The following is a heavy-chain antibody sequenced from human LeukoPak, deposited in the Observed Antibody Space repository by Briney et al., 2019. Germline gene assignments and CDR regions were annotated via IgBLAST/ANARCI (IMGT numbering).Heavy chain of an antibody. CDR1: GYSISSGYY. CDR3: ARSSGGYTYGQRDY. J-gene: IGHJ4*02. CDR2: MSHIGGT. V-gene: IGHV4-38-2*02. D-gene: IGHD5-18*01. Sequence: SETLSLTCTVSGYSISSGYYWGWIRQPPGKGLEWIGRMSHIGGTYYNPSLKSRVTISVDTSKNQFSLKLTSVTAADTAVYYCARSSGGYTYGQRDYWGQGTLVTVSS.